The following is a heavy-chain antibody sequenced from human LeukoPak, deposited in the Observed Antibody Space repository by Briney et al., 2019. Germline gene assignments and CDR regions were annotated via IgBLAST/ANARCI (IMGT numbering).Heavy chain of an antibody. CDR3: AKGCRRIVGAVYFDY. J-gene: IGHJ4*02. CDR1: GFTFSSYA. D-gene: IGHD1-26*01. V-gene: IGHV3-23*01. CDR2: ISGSGGST. Sequence: GGSLRLSCAASGFTFSSYAMSWVRRAPGKGLEWVSAISGSGGSTYYADSVKGRFTISRDNSKNTLYLQMNSLRAEDTAVYYCAKGCRRIVGAVYFDYWGQGTLVTVSS.